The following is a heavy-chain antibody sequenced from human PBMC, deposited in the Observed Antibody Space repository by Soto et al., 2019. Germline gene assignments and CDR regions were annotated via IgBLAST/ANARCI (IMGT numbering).Heavy chain of an antibody. CDR3: AIPMVRPVGGYYYMDV. V-gene: IGHV4-39*01. CDR1: GGSISSSSYY. D-gene: IGHD3-10*01. J-gene: IGHJ6*03. Sequence: SETLSLTCTVSGGSISSSSYYWGWIRHPPGKGLEWIGSIYYSGSTYYNPSLKSRVTISVDTSKNQFSLKLSSVTAADTAVYYCAIPMVRPVGGYYYMDVWAKGTTVTVSS. CDR2: IYYSGST.